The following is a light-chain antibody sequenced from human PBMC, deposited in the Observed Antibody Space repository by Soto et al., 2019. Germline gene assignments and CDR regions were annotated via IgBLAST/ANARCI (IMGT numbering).Light chain of an antibody. CDR3: QQYDNSPIT. CDR1: QSVSSN. Sequence: EIVMTQSPATLSVSPGERATLSCRASQSVSSNLAWYQQKPGQAPRLLIYGASSRATGIPDRFSGTGSETDFTLTISRLEPEDFAVYYCQQYDNSPITFGQGTKVDI. V-gene: IGKV3-20*01. J-gene: IGKJ1*01. CDR2: GAS.